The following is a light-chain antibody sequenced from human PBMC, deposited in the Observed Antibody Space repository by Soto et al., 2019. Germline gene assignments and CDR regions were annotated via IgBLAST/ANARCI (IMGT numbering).Light chain of an antibody. V-gene: IGKV3-15*01. CDR1: LSVSTN. Sequence: EILITQSPATLSVSPGETATLSCRASLSVSTNLAWYQQKPGQAPRLLIYGASTRATGIPARFSGSGSGTEFTLTISSLQPEDFVVYHCQQYNAWWTFGQGTKVDIK. CDR2: GAS. J-gene: IGKJ1*01. CDR3: QQYNAWWT.